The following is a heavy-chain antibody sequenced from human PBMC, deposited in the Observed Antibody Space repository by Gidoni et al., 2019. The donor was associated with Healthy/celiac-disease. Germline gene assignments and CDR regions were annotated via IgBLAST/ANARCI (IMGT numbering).Heavy chain of an antibody. V-gene: IGHV3-23*01. J-gene: IGHJ6*02. Sequence: EVQLLESGGGLVQPGGSLRLSCAASGFTFSSYAMSWVRQAPGKGLEWVSVISGSGGSTYYADSVKGRFTISRDNSKNTLYLQMNSLRAEDTAVYYCAKATGDYDFWSGYSLYYYYGMDVWGQGTTVTVSS. CDR2: ISGSGGST. CDR3: AKATGDYDFWSGYSLYYYYGMDV. CDR1: GFTFSSYA. D-gene: IGHD3-3*01.